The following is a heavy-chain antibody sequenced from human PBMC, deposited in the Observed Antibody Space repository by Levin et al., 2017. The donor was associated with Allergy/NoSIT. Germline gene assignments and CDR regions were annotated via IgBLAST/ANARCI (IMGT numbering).Heavy chain of an antibody. CDR3: ARVALTDAFDI. V-gene: IGHV4-39*07. Sequence: SQTLSLTCTVSGDSISSNNHYWAWLRQPPGKGLEWIGHIYYSGSTYYNPSLKSRLTISLDTPKNQFSLKLGSVTAADTAVYYFARVALTDAFDIWGLGTMVTVSS. CDR2: IYYSGST. CDR1: GDSISSNNHY. J-gene: IGHJ3*02. D-gene: IGHD1-14*01.